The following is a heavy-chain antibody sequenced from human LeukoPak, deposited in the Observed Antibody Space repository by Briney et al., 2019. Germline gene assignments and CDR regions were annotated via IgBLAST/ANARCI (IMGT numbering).Heavy chain of an antibody. CDR2: ISTYNGNT. Sequence: ASVKVSCKPSGYTFTSYVINWVRQAPGQGLEWMGWISTYNGNTNYAQELQGRVTMTTDTSTTTAYMELRSLRSDDTAMYYCAREGPYGDYSDYWGQGTLVTVSS. CDR1: GYTFTSYV. D-gene: IGHD4-17*01. J-gene: IGHJ4*02. CDR3: AREGPYGDYSDY. V-gene: IGHV1-18*01.